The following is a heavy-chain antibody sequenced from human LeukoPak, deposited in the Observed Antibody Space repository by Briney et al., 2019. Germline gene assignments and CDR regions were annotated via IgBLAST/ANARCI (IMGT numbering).Heavy chain of an antibody. Sequence: ASVKVSCNVSGNTFTSHYMHWVRQAPGQGLEWMGIIKPTDGRTTYAQKFQGRVTITTDESTSAAYMELSSLRSEDTALYYCAVSSGSYLSPDYWGQGTLVTVSS. CDR1: GNTFTSHY. CDR3: AVSSGSYLSPDY. V-gene: IGHV1-46*01. J-gene: IGHJ4*02. CDR2: IKPTDGRT. D-gene: IGHD1-26*01.